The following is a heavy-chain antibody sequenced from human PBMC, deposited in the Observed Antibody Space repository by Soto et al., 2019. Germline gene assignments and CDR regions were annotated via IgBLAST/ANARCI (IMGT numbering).Heavy chain of an antibody. CDR3: VRSQGSSTSLEIYYYYYYGMDV. D-gene: IGHD2-2*01. V-gene: IGHV1-69*01. J-gene: IGHJ6*02. CDR2: IIPISGTA. Sequence: QVQLVQSGAEVKKPGSSVKVSCKASGGTFSSYAISWVRQAPGQGLEWMGGIIPISGTANYAQKFQGRVTVTADESTSTAYVELSSLRSEDTAVYYCVRSQGSSTSLEIYYYYYYGMDVWGQGTTVTVSS. CDR1: GGTFSSYA.